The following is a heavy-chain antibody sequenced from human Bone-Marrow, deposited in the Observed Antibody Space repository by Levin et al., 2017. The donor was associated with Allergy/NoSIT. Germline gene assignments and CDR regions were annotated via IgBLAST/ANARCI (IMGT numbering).Heavy chain of an antibody. CDR2: ITHSGRT. Sequence: SQTLSLTCTLSGGAISIFYWSWVRPTPGKGLEWIAYITHSGRTDYSPSLKSRLTVSLDTSKNQFSLNLSSMTAADTAVYYCARDTGGFAFDLWGQGTLVTVSS. J-gene: IGHJ3*01. CDR3: ARDTGGFAFDL. CDR1: GGAISIFY. V-gene: IGHV4-59*13. D-gene: IGHD1-1*01.